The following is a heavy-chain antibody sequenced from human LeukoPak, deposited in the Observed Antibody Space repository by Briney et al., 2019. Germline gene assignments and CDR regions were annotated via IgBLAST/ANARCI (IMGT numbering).Heavy chain of an antibody. J-gene: IGHJ5*02. Sequence: GASVKVSCKASGYTFTSYDINWVRQAAGQGLEWMGWMNPNSGNTGYAQKFQGRVTITRNTSISTAYMELSGLRSEDTAVYYCARPFTMVREADGYWFDPWGQGTLVTVSS. V-gene: IGHV1-8*03. CDR3: ARPFTMVREADGYWFDP. CDR2: MNPNSGNT. D-gene: IGHD3-10*01. CDR1: GYTFTSYD.